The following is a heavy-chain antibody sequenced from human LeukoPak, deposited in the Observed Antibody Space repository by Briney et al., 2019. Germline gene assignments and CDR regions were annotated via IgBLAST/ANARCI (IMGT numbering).Heavy chain of an antibody. J-gene: IGHJ6*03. CDR2: ISSSSYI. Sequence: GGSLRLSCAASGFTFSSYSMNWVRQAPGKGLEWVSSISSSSYIYYADSVKGRFAISRNNAKNSLYLQMNSLRAEDTAVYYCARGSSTSHYYYMDVWGKGTTVTVSS. V-gene: IGHV3-21*01. D-gene: IGHD2-2*01. CDR1: GFTFSSYS. CDR3: ARGSSTSHYYYMDV.